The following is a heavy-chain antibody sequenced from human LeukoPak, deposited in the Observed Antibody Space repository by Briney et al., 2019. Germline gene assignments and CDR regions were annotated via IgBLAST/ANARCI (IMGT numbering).Heavy chain of an antibody. Sequence: ASVKVSCKASGYTFTSYDINWVRQATGQGREWMRGMNPNSGNTGYVQKFQGRVTMTRNTSISTAYMELSSLRSEDTAVYYCARGGGYSYGPYYFDYWGQGTLVTVSS. CDR1: GYTFTSYD. J-gene: IGHJ4*02. CDR2: MNPNSGNT. CDR3: ARGGGYSYGPYYFDY. V-gene: IGHV1-8*01. D-gene: IGHD5-18*01.